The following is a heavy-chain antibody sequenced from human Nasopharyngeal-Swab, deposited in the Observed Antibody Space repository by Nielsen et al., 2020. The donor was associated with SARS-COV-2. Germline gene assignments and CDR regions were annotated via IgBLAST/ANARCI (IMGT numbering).Heavy chain of an antibody. CDR2: FDPEDGET. CDR1: GYTLTELS. J-gene: IGHJ5*02. Sequence: ASVKVSCKVSGYTLTELSMHWVRQAPGKGLEWMGGFDPEDGETIYAQKFQGRVTMTEDTSTDTAYMELSSLRSEDTAVYYCATGHPVAGHNWFDPWGQGTLVTVSS. D-gene: IGHD6-19*01. V-gene: IGHV1-24*01. CDR3: ATGHPVAGHNWFDP.